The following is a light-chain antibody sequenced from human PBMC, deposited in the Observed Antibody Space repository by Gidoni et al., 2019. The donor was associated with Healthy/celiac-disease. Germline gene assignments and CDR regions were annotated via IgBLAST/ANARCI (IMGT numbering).Light chain of an antibody. V-gene: IGKV1-39*01. CDR1: QSISSY. Sequence: DIQMTQSPSSLSASVGDRVTITCRASQSISSYLNWYQQKPGKAPKLLIYAASSLQSGVPSRFSGSGSGTDFTLTISSLQPEDFATYYCQQSYSTPVTFGQGTKLRSN. CDR2: AAS. CDR3: QQSYSTPVT. J-gene: IGKJ2*01.